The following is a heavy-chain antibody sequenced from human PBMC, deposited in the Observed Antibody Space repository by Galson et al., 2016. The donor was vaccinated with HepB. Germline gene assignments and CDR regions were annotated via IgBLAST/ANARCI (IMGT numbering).Heavy chain of an antibody. CDR3: VGGSGSS. J-gene: IGHJ4*02. V-gene: IGHV4-59*01. CDR2: ISYSGTT. Sequence: SETLSLTCSVSGVFISNYNWSWIRQSPGKGLEWIGHISYSGTTNYNPSLKSRVTISADTSKNQFSLKLSSVTAADTAVYYCVGGSGSSWGQGTLVSVSS. D-gene: IGHD1-26*01. CDR1: GVFISNYN.